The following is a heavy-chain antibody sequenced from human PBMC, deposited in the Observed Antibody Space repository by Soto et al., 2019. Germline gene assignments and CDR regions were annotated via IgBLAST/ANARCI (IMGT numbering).Heavy chain of an antibody. CDR1: GGSISSGGYY. J-gene: IGHJ1*01. V-gene: IGHV4-31*03. D-gene: IGHD4-17*01. CDR2: IYYSGSS. Sequence: QVQLQESGPGLVKPSQTLSLTCTVSGGSISSGGYYWSWIRQHPGKGLEWIGYIYYSGSSYYNPSLKSRVTISVDTSKNQFSLKLSSVTAADTAVYYCARVVNTYGDQYFQHWGQGTLVTVSS. CDR3: ARVVNTYGDQYFQH.